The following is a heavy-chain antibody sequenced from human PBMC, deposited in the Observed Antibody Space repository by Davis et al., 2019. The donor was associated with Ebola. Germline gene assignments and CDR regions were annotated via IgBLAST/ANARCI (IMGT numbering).Heavy chain of an antibody. D-gene: IGHD2/OR15-2a*01. CDR3: GVMVSPTFGGNYYYGMDV. Sequence: ASVKVSCKTSGYIFGDYGIHWVRQAPGQGLEWMGIINPSGGSTSYAQKFQGRVTMTRDTSTSTVYMELGSLRSEDTAVYYCGVMVSPTFGGNYYYGMDVWGQGTTVSVSS. V-gene: IGHV1-46*01. J-gene: IGHJ6*02. CDR1: GYIFGDYG. CDR2: INPSGGST.